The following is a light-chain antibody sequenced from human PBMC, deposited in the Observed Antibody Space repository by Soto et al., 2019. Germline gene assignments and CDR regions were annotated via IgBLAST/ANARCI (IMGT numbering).Light chain of an antibody. CDR3: QQSYSAPCT. CDR2: AAS. V-gene: IGKV1-39*01. J-gene: IGKJ2*02. Sequence: DIQMTQSPSSLSASVGDRVTITCRASQNISNYLNWYQQKPGKAPKLLIYAASSLQSGVPSRFSGSGSGTDFTLTISSLQPEDFATYYCQQSYSAPCTFGQGTKLEIK. CDR1: QNISNY.